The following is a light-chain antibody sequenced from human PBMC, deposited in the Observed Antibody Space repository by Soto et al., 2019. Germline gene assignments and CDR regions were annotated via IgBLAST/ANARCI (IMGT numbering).Light chain of an antibody. J-gene: IGLJ1*01. CDR3: SSYTSTTTLYV. CDR2: DVS. Sequence: QSLLAQPASVSGSPGQSITSSCTRTSSDVGGYNYVSWYQQHPGKAPKVIIYDVSNRPSGVSNRFSGSKSGNTASLTISGLQAEDEADYYCSSYTSTTTLYVFGTGTKVPDL. V-gene: IGLV2-14*01. CDR1: SSDVGGYNY.